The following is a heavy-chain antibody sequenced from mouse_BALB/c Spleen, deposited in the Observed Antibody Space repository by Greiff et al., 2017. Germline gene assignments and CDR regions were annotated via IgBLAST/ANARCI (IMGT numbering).Heavy chain of an antibody. CDR2: IYPGNSDT. CDR1: GYTFTSYW. D-gene: IGHD3-1*01. V-gene: IGHV1-5*01. J-gene: IGHJ1*01. CDR3: TRGTGPSHWYFDV. Sequence: EVQLQQSGTVLARPGASVKMSCKASGYTFTSYWMHWVKQRPGQGLEWIGAIYPGNSDTSYNQKFKGKAKLTAVTSTSTAYMELSSLTNEDSAVYYCTRGTGPSHWYFDVWGAGTTVTVSS.